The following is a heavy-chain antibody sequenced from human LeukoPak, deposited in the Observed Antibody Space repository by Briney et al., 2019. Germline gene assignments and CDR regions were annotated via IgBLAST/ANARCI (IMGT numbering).Heavy chain of an antibody. Sequence: GTSLRLSCAASGFTFSTYGMHWVRQAPGKGLEWVAVISYDGSNKYYADSVKGRFTISRDNSKNTLYLQMNSLRAEDTAVYYCARDPTPLYSSSSGGIDYWGQGTLVTVSS. CDR1: GFTFSTYG. D-gene: IGHD6-13*01. J-gene: IGHJ4*02. V-gene: IGHV3-30*19. CDR2: ISYDGSNK. CDR3: ARDPTPLYSSSSGGIDY.